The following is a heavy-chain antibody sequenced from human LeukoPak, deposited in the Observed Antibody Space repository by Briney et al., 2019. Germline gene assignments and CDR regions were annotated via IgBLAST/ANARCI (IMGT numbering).Heavy chain of an antibody. CDR2: ISSSSSYI. CDR1: GFTFSSYS. Sequence: GGSLRLSCAASGFTFSSYSMNWVRQAPGKGLEWVSSISSSSSYIYYADSVKGRFTISRDNAKNSLYLQMNSLRAEDTAVYYCAREEAYSSGWYVNYYYGMDVWGQGTTVTVSS. V-gene: IGHV3-21*01. CDR3: AREEAYSSGWYVNYYYGMDV. J-gene: IGHJ6*02. D-gene: IGHD6-19*01.